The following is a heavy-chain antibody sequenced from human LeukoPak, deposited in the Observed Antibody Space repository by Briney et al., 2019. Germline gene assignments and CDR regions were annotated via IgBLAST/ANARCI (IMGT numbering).Heavy chain of an antibody. J-gene: IGHJ4*02. CDR3: AREPWYYDTLTGSTGVWYFDY. V-gene: IGHV1-18*01. D-gene: IGHD3-9*01. CDR2: ISAYNGNT. CDR1: GYTFTSYG. Sequence: ASVKVSCKASGYTFTSYGISWVRQAPGQGLEWMGWISAYNGNTNYAQKLQGRVTMTTDTSTSTAYMELRSLRSDDTAVYYCAREPWYYDTLTGSTGVWYFDYWGQGTLVTVSS.